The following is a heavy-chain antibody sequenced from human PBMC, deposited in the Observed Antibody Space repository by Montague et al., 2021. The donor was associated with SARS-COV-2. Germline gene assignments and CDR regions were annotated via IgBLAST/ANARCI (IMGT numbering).Heavy chain of an antibody. J-gene: IGHJ6*02. V-gene: IGHV4-4*07. CDR3: ARDGADYSFAYYHEMDV. D-gene: IGHD5-12*01. Sequence: SETLSLTRTVSGASVRTYYWSWIRQSAGKKLEWMGRLYTSGSTYXNPSFKSRVTMSLDTSKNLFSLNLSSMTAADTAVYYCARDGADYSFAYYHEMDVRGQGIAVTVSS. CDR1: GASVRTYY. CDR2: LYTSGST.